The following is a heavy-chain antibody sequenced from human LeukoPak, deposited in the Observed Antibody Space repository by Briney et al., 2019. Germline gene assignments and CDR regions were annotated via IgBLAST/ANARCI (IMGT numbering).Heavy chain of an antibody. V-gene: IGHV3-74*01. CDR2: ISGDGSST. CDR1: GFTFSSYW. CDR3: ARGFYSSGWFDY. Sequence: AGGSLRPSCAASGFTFSSYWMHWVRQVPGKGLVWVSRISGDGSSTTYADSVKGRFTISRDNAKNTLYLQMNSLRAEDTAVFYCARGFYSSGWFDYWGQGTLVTVSS. D-gene: IGHD6-19*01. J-gene: IGHJ4*02.